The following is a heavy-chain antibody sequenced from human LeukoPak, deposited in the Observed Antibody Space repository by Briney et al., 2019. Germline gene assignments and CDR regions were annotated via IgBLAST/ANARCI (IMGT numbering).Heavy chain of an antibody. D-gene: IGHD3-10*01. CDR3: ARHITYGSGSYRGNDY. J-gene: IGHJ4*02. CDR1: GGSISSYY. Sequence: PSETLSLTCTVSGGSISSYYWSWIRQPPGKGLEWIGYIYYSGSAEYNPSLASRVTISVDTSKKQFSLNLRSVTAADTAVYYCARHITYGSGSYRGNDYWGQGTLVTVSS. V-gene: IGHV4-59*08. CDR2: IYYSGSA.